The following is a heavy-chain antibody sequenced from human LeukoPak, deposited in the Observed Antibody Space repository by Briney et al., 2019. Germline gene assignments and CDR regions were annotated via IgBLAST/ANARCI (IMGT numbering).Heavy chain of an antibody. D-gene: IGHD3-22*01. V-gene: IGHV3-74*01. CDR1: GFPFINYW. J-gene: IGHJ1*01. CDR2: IKSDGKT. Sequence: GGSLRLSCAASGFPFINYWMHWVRQAPGKGLVWVSRIKSDGKTNYADSVKGRFTISRDNAKNTVSLQMNSLRAEDTGVYYCARAPSEIGGYYPEYFRHWGQGTLVTVSS. CDR3: ARAPSEIGGYYPEYFRH.